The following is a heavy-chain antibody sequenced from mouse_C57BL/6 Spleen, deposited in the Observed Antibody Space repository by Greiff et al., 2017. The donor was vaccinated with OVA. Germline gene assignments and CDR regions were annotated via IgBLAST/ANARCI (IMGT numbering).Heavy chain of an antibody. CDR3: ASYYDYELAY. V-gene: IGHV5-17*01. Sequence: EVQLMESGGGLVKPGGSLKLSCAASGFTFSDYGMHWVRQAPEKGLEWVAYISSGSSTTNYADTVKGPFTIARDHAKNTLFLQMTSLRSEDTAMYYCASYYDYELAYWGQGTLVTVSA. CDR1: GFTFSDYG. CDR2: ISSGSSTT. D-gene: IGHD2-4*01. J-gene: IGHJ3*01.